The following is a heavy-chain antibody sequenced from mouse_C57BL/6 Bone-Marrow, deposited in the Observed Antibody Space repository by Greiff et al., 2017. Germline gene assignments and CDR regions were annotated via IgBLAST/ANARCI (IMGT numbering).Heavy chain of an antibody. J-gene: IGHJ4*01. CDR1: GYTFTSYW. Sequence: QVQLQQPGAELVKPGASVKMSCKASGYTFTSYWITWVKQRPGQGLEWIGDIYPGSGSTNYNEKFKSKDTLTVDTSSSTAYMQLSSLTSEDYAVDYCARSGCNPYAMDYWGQGTSVTVSS. V-gene: IGHV1-55*01. D-gene: IGHD2-1*01. CDR3: ARSGCNPYAMDY. CDR2: IYPGSGST.